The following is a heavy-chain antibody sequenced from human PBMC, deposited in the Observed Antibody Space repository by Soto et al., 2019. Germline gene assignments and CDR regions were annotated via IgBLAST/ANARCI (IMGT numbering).Heavy chain of an antibody. Sequence: QVQLQESGPGLVKPSQTLSLTCTVSGGSISSGGYYWSWIRQHPGKGLEWIGYIYYSGSTYYNPSLKSRVTISVDTSKNQFSLKLSSVTAADTAVYYCARGVVVAATAYYFDYWGQGTLVTVSS. CDR3: ARGVVVAATAYYFDY. D-gene: IGHD2-15*01. CDR2: IYYSGST. J-gene: IGHJ4*02. V-gene: IGHV4-31*03. CDR1: GGSISSGGYY.